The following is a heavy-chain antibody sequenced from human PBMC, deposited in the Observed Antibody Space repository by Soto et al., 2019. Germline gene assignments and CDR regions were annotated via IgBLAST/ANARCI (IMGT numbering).Heavy chain of an antibody. J-gene: IGHJ6*02. CDR3: ARTLWFGDGMDV. CDR1: GGSISSYY. V-gene: IGHV4-59*01. D-gene: IGHD3-10*01. Sequence: SETLSLTCTVSGGSISSYYWSWIRQPPGKGLEWIGYIYYSGSTNYNPSLKSRVTISVDTSKNQFSLKLSSVTAADTAVCYCARTLWFGDGMDVWGQGTTVTVSS. CDR2: IYYSGST.